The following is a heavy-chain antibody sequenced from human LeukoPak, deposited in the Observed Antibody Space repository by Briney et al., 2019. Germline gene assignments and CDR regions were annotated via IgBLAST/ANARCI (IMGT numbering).Heavy chain of an antibody. V-gene: IGHV7-4-1*02. CDR2: INTNTGNP. CDR1: GGTFSSYA. CDR3: ASYSYDRSFDY. J-gene: IGHJ4*02. Sequence: GASVKVSCKASGGTFSSYAISWVRQAPGQGLEWMGWINTNTGNPTYAQGFTGRFVFSLDTSVSTAYLQISSLKAEDTAVYYCASYSYDRSFDYWGQGTLVTVSS. D-gene: IGHD5-18*01.